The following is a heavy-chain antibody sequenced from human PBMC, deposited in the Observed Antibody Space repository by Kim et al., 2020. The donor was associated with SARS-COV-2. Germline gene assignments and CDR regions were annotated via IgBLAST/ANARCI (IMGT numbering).Heavy chain of an antibody. D-gene: IGHD2-8*01. Sequence: GGSLRLSCAASGFTFRCYWMNWVRQAPGKGLVWVSRINSDGSNIRYADSVKGRFTISRDNAKNTLYLQMNSLSAEDSAVYYCARDHLDCTNGVCRFDYWGQGILVNV. CDR1: GFTFRCYW. CDR3: ARDHLDCTNGVCRFDY. J-gene: IGHJ4*02. V-gene: IGHV3-74*01. CDR2: INSDGSNI.